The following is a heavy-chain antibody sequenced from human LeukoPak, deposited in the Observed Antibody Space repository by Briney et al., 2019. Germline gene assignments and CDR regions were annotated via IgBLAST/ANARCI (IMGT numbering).Heavy chain of an antibody. CDR2: ISYSWST. CDR1: GGSISSYY. V-gene: IGHV4-59*08. D-gene: IGHD2-2*01. Sequence: KPSETLSLTCTVSGGSISSYYWSWIRQPPGKGLEWIGYISYSWSTNYNPSLKRRVTISVDTSKNQFPLQLSSVTAADTAVYYCARHGRKFCSSTSCSHYFDYWGQGTLVAVSS. J-gene: IGHJ4*02. CDR3: ARHGRKFCSSTSCSHYFDY.